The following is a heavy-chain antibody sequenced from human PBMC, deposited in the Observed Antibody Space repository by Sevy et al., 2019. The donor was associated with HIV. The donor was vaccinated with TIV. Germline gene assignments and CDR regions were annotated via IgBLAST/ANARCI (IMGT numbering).Heavy chain of an antibody. J-gene: IGHJ4*02. CDR3: ARDGQLVATTGIDY. Sequence: GGSLRLSCAASGFTFSSYWMSWVRQAPGKGLEWVANIKQDGSEKYYVDSVKGRFTISRDNAKNSLYLHMNSLRVDDTAVYYCARDGQLVATTGIDYWGQGTLVTVSS. V-gene: IGHV3-7*01. CDR2: IKQDGSEK. D-gene: IGHD5-12*01. CDR1: GFTFSSYW.